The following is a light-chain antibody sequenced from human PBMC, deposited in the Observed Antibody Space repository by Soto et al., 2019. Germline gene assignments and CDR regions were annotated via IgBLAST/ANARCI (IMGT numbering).Light chain of an antibody. CDR3: QQYNTYPWT. Sequence: DIQMTQSPSTLSASLGDRVTITCRASQSISSWLAWYQQKPGKAPKLRIYKASSLESGVPSRFSVSGSGTEFTLTITSLQPDDLATYYCQQYNTYPWTFGQGTKVDI. V-gene: IGKV1-5*03. CDR2: KAS. J-gene: IGKJ1*01. CDR1: QSISSW.